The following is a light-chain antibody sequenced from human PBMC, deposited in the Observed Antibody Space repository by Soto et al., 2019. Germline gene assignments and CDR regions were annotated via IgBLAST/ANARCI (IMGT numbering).Light chain of an antibody. CDR2: DVS. V-gene: IGLV2-14*03. J-gene: IGLJ1*01. CDR3: SSYTTSNTRQIV. Sequence: SLLTQPAPLSGSPGQSITLSCHGTRSDVGGYNYVSWYQHHPGKAPKLIIYDVSNRPSGVSIRFSGSKSDNTASLTISGLQPEDEADYHCSSYTTSNTRQIVFGTGTKVTVL. CDR1: RSDVGGYNY.